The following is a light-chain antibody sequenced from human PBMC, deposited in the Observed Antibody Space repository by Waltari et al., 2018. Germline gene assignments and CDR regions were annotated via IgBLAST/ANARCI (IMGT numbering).Light chain of an antibody. Sequence: QSIFTHPPSVSAPPGQKVSITCPGTPPTIGNNYLSWYQQLPGTAPKLFIFDNNHRPSGIPDRFSASKSGTSATLVITGLQTGDEADYYCATWDSGLRVVLFGGGTTLTVL. CDR2: DNN. CDR3: ATWDSGLRVVL. V-gene: IGLV1-51*01. J-gene: IGLJ3*02. CDR1: PPTIGNNY.